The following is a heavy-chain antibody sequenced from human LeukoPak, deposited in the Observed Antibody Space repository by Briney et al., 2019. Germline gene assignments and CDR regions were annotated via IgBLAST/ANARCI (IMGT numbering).Heavy chain of an antibody. J-gene: IGHJ4*02. V-gene: IGHV3-15*01. D-gene: IGHD2-21*01. CDR2: IKSKTDGGTT. Sequence: PGGSLRLSCAASGFTFSNAWMSWVRQAPGKGLEWVGRIKSKTDGGTTDYAAPVKGRFTISRDDSKNTLYLQMNSLKTEDTAEYYCTTDSAYCGGDCFDYWGQGTLVTVSS. CDR1: GFTFSNAW. CDR3: TTDSAYCGGDCFDY.